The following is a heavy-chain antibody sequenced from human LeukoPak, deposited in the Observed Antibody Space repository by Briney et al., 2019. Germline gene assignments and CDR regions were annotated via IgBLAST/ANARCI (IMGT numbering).Heavy chain of an antibody. J-gene: IGHJ4*02. CDR3: AKDRSTFDY. V-gene: IGHV3-21*04. Sequence: GRSLRLSCTASGFTFSNFAMNWVRQAPGKGLDWVSSISPTSAYIYYQDSVKGRFTISRDNSKNTLYLQMNSLRAEDTAVYYCAKDRSTFDYWGQGTLVTVSS. CDR2: ISPTSAYI. CDR1: GFTFSNFA.